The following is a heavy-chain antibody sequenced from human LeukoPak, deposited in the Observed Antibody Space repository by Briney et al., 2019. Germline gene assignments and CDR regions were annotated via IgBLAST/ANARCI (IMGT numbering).Heavy chain of an antibody. CDR2: ISLRGLT. CDR3: SRETGPFSPFGF. Sequence: SGTLSLTCGVSGGSISGTNWWSWVRQPPGQGLEWIGEISLRGLTNYNPSLRSRLTMSLDESKNQVSLNLTSVTAADTAVYYCSRETGPFSPFGFWGQGTLVSVHS. CDR1: GGSISGTNW. D-gene: IGHD1-1*01. J-gene: IGHJ4*02. V-gene: IGHV4-4*02.